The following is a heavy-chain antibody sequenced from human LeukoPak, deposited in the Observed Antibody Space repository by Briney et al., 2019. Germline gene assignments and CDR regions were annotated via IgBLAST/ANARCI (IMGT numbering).Heavy chain of an antibody. CDR2: ISAYNGNT. CDR1: GYTFTSYG. CDR3: ARDKQTYSSGWAQSFDY. J-gene: IGHJ4*02. D-gene: IGHD6-19*01. Sequence: ASVKVSCKASGYTFTSYGISWVRQAPGQGLEWMGWISAYNGNTNYAQKLQGRVTMTTDTSTSTAYMELRSLRSDDTAVYYCARDKQTYSSGWAQSFDYWGQGNLVTVSS. V-gene: IGHV1-18*01.